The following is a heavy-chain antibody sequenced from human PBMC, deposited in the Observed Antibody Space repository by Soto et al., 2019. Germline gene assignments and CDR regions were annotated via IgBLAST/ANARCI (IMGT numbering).Heavy chain of an antibody. J-gene: IGHJ4*02. CDR1: GVSVRSYT. CDR2: VFSSVSA. D-gene: IGHD2-21*02. Sequence: SETLSLTCIVSGVSVRSYTWSWVRQPANKGLEWIGRVFSSVSATYNPSLKSRVSISMDTPENRISLKLDSVTAADAGVYFCARDGMTTGDTWGPGXLVTVSS. V-gene: IGHV4-4*07. CDR3: ARDGMTTGDT.